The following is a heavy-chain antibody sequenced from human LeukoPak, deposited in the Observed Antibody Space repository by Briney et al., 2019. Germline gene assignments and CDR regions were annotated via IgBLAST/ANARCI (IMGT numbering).Heavy chain of an antibody. CDR3: ARLGRGRYCSYLDV. J-gene: IGHJ6*03. CDR1: GGSFGGYY. V-gene: IGHV4-34*01. Sequence: PSETLSLTCAVSGGSFGGYYWNWIRQSPGKGLEWIGEINHSGTANYNPSLKSRVTFSVDTSKTQFSLKMTSVTAADTAVYFCARLGRGRYCSYLDVWGKGITVSVSS. D-gene: IGHD7-27*01. CDR2: INHSGTA.